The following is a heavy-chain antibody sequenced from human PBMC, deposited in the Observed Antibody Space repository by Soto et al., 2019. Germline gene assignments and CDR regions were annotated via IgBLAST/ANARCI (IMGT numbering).Heavy chain of an antibody. D-gene: IGHD1-26*01. CDR2: IDPSDSQT. V-gene: IGHV5-10-1*04. J-gene: IGHJ4*02. Sequence: GESLKISCKGSGYSFAGYWITWVRQKPGKGLEWMGRIDPSDSQTYYSPSFRGQVTISADKSVSTAYLQWSSLRASDTAMYYCATLDRSNSFSGFDSWGQGPPVTVSS. CDR1: GYSFAGYW. CDR3: ATLDRSNSFSGFDS.